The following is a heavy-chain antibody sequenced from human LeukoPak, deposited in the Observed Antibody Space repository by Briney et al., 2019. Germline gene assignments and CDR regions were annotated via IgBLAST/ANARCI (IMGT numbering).Heavy chain of an antibody. V-gene: IGHV3-23*01. CDR2: ISGSGGST. D-gene: IGHD6-13*01. Sequence: GGSLRLSGAASGFTFSSYAMSWVRQAPGKGLEWVSAISGSGGSTYYADSVKGRFTISRDNSKNTLYLQMNSLRAEDTAVYYCAKMPSPYSSSWYVDYWGQGTLVTVSS. CDR3: AKMPSPYSSSWYVDY. J-gene: IGHJ4*02. CDR1: GFTFSSYA.